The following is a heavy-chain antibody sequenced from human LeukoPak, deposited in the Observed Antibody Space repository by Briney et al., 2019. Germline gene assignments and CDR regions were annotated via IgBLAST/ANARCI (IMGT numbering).Heavy chain of an antibody. V-gene: IGHV4-38-2*02. Sequence: PSETLSLTCTVSGYSISSGYFWGWIRQPPGKGLEWIGSIYHSGSTYYNPSLKSRVTMSVDSSKNQFSLKLSSVTAADTAVYYCARGKRYCSGGSCYYHFWYFDLWGRGTLVTVSS. J-gene: IGHJ2*01. CDR1: GYSISSGYF. CDR2: IYHSGST. CDR3: ARGKRYCSGGSCYYHFWYFDL. D-gene: IGHD2-15*01.